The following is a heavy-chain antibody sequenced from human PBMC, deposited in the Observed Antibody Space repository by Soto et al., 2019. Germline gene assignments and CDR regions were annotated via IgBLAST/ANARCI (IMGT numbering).Heavy chain of an antibody. J-gene: IGHJ6*02. CDR2: IWYDGSNK. D-gene: IGHD4-17*01. CDR3: ARDKYLPGDYALIHYYYYGMDV. V-gene: IGHV3-33*01. CDR1: GFTFSSYG. Sequence: GGSLRLSRAASGFTFSSYGMHWVRQAPGKGLEWVAVIWYDGSNKYYADSVKGRFTISRDNSKNTLYLQMNSLRAEDTAVYYCARDKYLPGDYALIHYYYYGMDVWGQGTTVTVSS.